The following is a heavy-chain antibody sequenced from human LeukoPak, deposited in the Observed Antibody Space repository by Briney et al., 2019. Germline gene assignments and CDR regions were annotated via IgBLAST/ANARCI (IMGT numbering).Heavy chain of an antibody. J-gene: IGHJ4*02. CDR3: AKVSSVYYYDSSGPLGY. Sequence: QPGGSLRLSCAASGFTFSSYAMSWVRQAPGKGLEWVSAISGSGGSTYYADSVKGRFTISRDNSKNTLYLQMNSLRAEDTALYYCAKVSSVYYYDSSGPLGYWGQGTLVTVSS. CDR1: GFTFSSYA. V-gene: IGHV3-23*01. D-gene: IGHD3-22*01. CDR2: ISGSGGST.